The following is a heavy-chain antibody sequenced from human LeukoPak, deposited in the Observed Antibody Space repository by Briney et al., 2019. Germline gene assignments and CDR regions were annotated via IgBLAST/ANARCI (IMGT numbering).Heavy chain of an antibody. CDR1: GFTFSNYN. Sequence: GGSLRLSCAASGFTFSNYNMNWVRQTPGKGLEWVSSISSSSSYIYYADSVKGRFTISRDNAKNSLYLQMNSLRAEDTAVYYCARDLRVLNYYDSSGRSDYWGQGTLVTVSS. D-gene: IGHD3-22*01. V-gene: IGHV3-21*01. J-gene: IGHJ4*02. CDR2: ISSSSSYI. CDR3: ARDLRVLNYYDSSGRSDY.